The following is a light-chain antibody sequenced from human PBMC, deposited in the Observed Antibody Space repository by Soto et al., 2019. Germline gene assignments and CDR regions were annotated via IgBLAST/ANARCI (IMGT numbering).Light chain of an antibody. V-gene: IGKV1-5*03. CDR1: QSISSW. CDR2: KAS. CDR3: QQTNSYWT. J-gene: IGKJ1*01. Sequence: DIQMAQSPSTLSASVGDRVTITCRASQSISSWLAWYQQKPGKAPKLLIYKASSLQSEVPSRYSGSGSGTEFTLTISSLQPDDFATYYFQQTNSYWTFGQGTKVEIK.